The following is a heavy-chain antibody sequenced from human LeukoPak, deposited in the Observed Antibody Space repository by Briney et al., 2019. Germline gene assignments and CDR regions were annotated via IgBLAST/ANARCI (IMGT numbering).Heavy chain of an antibody. D-gene: IGHD1-14*01. CDR1: GGSMSGAY. CDR2: VFFEGNT. J-gene: IGHJ6*03. Sequence: PSETLFLTCTVSGGSMSGAYWSWIRQPPGKGLEWIGYVFFEGNTRYNPSLSGRLTVSIDTSRRQFSLKLNSVTAADTAVYYCARDRPQYNPFYYYYMDVWGKGTTVTVSS. V-gene: IGHV4-4*08. CDR3: ARDRPQYNPFYYYYMDV.